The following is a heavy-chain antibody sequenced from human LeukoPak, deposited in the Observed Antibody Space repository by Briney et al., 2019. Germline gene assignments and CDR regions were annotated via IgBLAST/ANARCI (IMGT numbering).Heavy chain of an antibody. CDR3: AKSTRVGATRSPIDY. V-gene: IGHV3-23*01. CDR2: ISGSGGST. Sequence: GGSLRLSCAASGFTFSTYAVHWVRQAPGKGLEWVSAISGSGGSTYYADSVKGRFTISRDNSKNTLYLQMNSLRAEDTAVYYCAKSTRVGATRSPIDYWGQGTLVTVSS. D-gene: IGHD1-26*01. CDR1: GFTFSTYA. J-gene: IGHJ4*02.